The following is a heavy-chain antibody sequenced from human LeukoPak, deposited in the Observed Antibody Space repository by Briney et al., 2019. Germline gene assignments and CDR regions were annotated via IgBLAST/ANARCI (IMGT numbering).Heavy chain of an antibody. D-gene: IGHD5-18*01. CDR3: ARRGYSYGVVGD. CDR1: GGSVSGTSYY. Sequence: PSETLSLTCNVSGGSVSGTSYYWSWIRQPPGKGLEWIGYIHHSGNTYYNPSLKSRVTISVDTSKNQFSLKLSSVTAADTAVYYCARRGYSYGVVGDWGQGTLVTVSS. V-gene: IGHV4-30-4*01. J-gene: IGHJ4*02. CDR2: IHHSGNT.